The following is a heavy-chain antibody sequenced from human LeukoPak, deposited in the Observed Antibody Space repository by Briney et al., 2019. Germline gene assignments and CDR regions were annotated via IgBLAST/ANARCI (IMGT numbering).Heavy chain of an antibody. CDR2: ISDTGDRT. CDR1: GFRFSPYA. Sequence: PGGSLRLSCAASGFRFSPYAMSWVRQAPGKGLEWVSSISDTGDRTYYTDAVKGRFTISRDNSRNTLYLQMNSLRAEDTAVYYCVEDVVVIVAAKPGIWGQGTLVTVSS. CDR3: VEDVVVIVAAKPGI. J-gene: IGHJ4*02. V-gene: IGHV3-23*01. D-gene: IGHD2-15*01.